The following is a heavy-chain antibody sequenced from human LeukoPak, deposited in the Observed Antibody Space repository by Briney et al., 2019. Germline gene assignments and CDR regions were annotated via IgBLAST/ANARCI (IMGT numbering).Heavy chain of an antibody. V-gene: IGHV3-30-3*01. CDR1: GFTFSSHA. J-gene: IGHJ4*02. CDR2: VSYDGSIN. D-gene: IGHD2-2*02. Sequence: GGSLRLSCAASGFTFSSHAMHWVRQAPGKGLEWVAFVSYDGSINSYADFVKGRFTISRDNSKNTLYLQMNSLRAEDTAVYFCARDLSRTYTVDYWGQGTLVTVSS. CDR3: ARDLSRTYTVDY.